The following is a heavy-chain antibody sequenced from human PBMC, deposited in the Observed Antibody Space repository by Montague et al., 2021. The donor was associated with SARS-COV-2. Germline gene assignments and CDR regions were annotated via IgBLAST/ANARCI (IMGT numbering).Heavy chain of an antibody. CDR1: GGAISTSSFH. J-gene: IGHJ4*02. CDR3: ARHAPFSDNYRRYPFNFDF. Sequence: SETLSLTCTVSGGAISTSSFHWGWVRQSPGKGLEWIATIYFSGXAXYXXXXKXRVSISIDTSKNQFSLQLTSVTAADTAVYYCARHAPFSDNYRRYPFNFDFWGQGTLVTVSS. V-gene: IGHV4-39*01. D-gene: IGHD1-1*01. CDR2: IYFSGXA.